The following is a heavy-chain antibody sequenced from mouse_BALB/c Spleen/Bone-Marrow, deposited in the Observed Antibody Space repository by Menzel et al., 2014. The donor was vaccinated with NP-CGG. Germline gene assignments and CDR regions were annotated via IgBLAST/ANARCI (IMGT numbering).Heavy chain of an antibody. Sequence: VKLMESGADLMKPGASIKISCKATGYTFSSDWIEWVKQRPGHGLEWIGEILPESGSTNYNEKFKGKATFTADTSSNTAYMQLSSLTSEDSAVYYCARTMIRGYFDVWGAGTTVTVS. CDR1: GYTFSSDW. CDR3: ARTMIRGYFDV. J-gene: IGHJ1*01. CDR2: ILPESGST. V-gene: IGHV1-9*01. D-gene: IGHD2-4*01.